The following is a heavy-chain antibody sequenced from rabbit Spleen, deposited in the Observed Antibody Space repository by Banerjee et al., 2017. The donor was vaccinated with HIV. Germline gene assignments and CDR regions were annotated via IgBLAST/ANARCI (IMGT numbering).Heavy chain of an antibody. CDR1: GFDFSKYG. Sequence: QVQLKETGGGLVQPGGSLTLSCKASGFDFSKYGVSWVRQAPGKGLEWIGYIDLLFGTTYYATWANGRFTISSHNAQNTLYLQLNSLTAADTATYFCVRGASSSGYYSLWGPGTLVTVS. V-gene: IGHV1S47*01. D-gene: IGHD1-1*01. CDR2: IDLLFGTT. J-gene: IGHJ4*01. CDR3: VRGASSSGYYSL.